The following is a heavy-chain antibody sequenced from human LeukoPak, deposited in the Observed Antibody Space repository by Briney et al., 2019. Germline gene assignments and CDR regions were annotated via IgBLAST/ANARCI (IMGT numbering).Heavy chain of an antibody. CDR1: GFTFDDYA. D-gene: IGHD6-19*01. V-gene: IGHV3-43D*03. J-gene: IGHJ4*02. CDR2: ISWDGGST. Sequence: GGSLRLSCAASGFTFDDYAMHWVRQAPGKGLEWVSLISWDGGSTYYADSVKGRFTISRDNSKNSLYLQMNSLRAEDTALYYCAKGGSGWISPLDYWGQGTLVTVSS. CDR3: AKGGSGWISPLDY.